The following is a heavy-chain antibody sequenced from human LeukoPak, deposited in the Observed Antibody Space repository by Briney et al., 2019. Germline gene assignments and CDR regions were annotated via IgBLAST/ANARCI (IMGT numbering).Heavy chain of an antibody. V-gene: IGHV1-69*04. CDR1: GGTFSSYA. D-gene: IGHD1-14*01. CDR3: ARPETLDDYYGMDV. CDR2: IIPVLALA. J-gene: IGHJ6*02. Sequence: SVKVSCKASGGTFSSYAISWVRQAPGHGLEWMGRIIPVLALANYAQKFQGRVTMTADKSTSTAYMQLSSLRSEDTAVYYCARPETLDDYYGMDVWGQGTTVTVSS.